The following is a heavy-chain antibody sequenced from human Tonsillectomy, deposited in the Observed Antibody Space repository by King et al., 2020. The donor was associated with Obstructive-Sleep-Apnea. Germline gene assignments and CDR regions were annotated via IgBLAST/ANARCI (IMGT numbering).Heavy chain of an antibody. CDR3: ARADDYSRVWDY. D-gene: IGHD4-11*01. CDR1: GGSFSGYY. J-gene: IGHJ4*02. V-gene: IGHV4-34*01. CDR2: INHSGST. Sequence: VQLQQWGAGLLKPSETLSLTCAVYGGSFSGYYWSWIRQPPGKGLEGIGEINHSGSTNYNPSLKSRVTISVDTSKNQFSLKLSSVTAADTAVYYCARADDYSRVWDYWGQGTLVTVSS.